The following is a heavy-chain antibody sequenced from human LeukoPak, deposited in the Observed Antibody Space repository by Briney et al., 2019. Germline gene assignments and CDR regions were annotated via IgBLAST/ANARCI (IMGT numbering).Heavy chain of an antibody. D-gene: IGHD3-3*01. Sequence: SETLSLTCTVSGGSISSSSYYWGWIRQPPGKGLEWIGSIYYSGSTYYNPSLKGRVTISVDTSKNQFSLKLSSVTAADTAVYYRARQVRITIFGVALYYFDYWGQGTLVTVSS. CDR1: GGSISSSSYY. CDR3: ARQVRITIFGVALYYFDY. CDR2: IYYSGST. J-gene: IGHJ4*02. V-gene: IGHV4-39*01.